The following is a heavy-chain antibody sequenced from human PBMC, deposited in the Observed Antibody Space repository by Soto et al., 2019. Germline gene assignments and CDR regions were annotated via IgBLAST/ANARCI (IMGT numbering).Heavy chain of an antibody. V-gene: IGHV1-18*01. CDR1: GYTFTSYG. Sequence: ASVKVSCKASGYTFTSYGISWVRQAPGQGLEWMGWISAYNGNTNYAQKLQGRVTMTTDTSTSTAYMELRSLRSDDTAVYYCARDLQGWELGYYYYGMDVWGQGTTVTVSS. D-gene: IGHD1-26*01. J-gene: IGHJ6*02. CDR3: ARDLQGWELGYYYYGMDV. CDR2: ISAYNGNT.